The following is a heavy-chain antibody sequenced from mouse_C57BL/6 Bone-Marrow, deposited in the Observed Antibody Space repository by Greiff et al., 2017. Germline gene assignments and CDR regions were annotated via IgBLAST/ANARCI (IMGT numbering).Heavy chain of an antibody. CDR3: ANDLLWLRRYDYAMDY. CDR1: GYTFTDYN. J-gene: IGHJ4*01. Sequence: EVLLVGSGPELVKPGASVKMSCKASGYTFTDYNMHWVKQSHGKSLEWIGYINPNNGGTSYNQKFKGKATLTVNKSSSTAYMELRSLTSEDSAVYYCANDLLWLRRYDYAMDYGGQGTSVTVSA. V-gene: IGHV1-22*01. CDR2: INPNNGGT. D-gene: IGHD2-2*01.